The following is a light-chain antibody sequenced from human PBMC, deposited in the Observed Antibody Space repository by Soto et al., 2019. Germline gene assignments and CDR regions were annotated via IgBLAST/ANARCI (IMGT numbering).Light chain of an antibody. CDR2: AAS. CDR3: QNYKSAPNT. CDR1: QHINNY. V-gene: IGKV1-27*01. Sequence: DIQMTQSPSSLSASVRDRVTVTCRASQHINNYLAWYQQKPGKVPKLLIYAASTLQPGVQSRFSGRGSGTVFTLTINSLQPEDVATYYCQNYKSAPNTFGRGTRLEIK. J-gene: IGKJ2*01.